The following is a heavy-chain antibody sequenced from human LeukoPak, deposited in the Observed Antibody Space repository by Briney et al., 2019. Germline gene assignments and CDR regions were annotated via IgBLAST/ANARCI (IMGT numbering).Heavy chain of an antibody. J-gene: IGHJ3*02. CDR1: GGSISSYY. D-gene: IGHD3-9*01. CDR2: IYYSGST. CDR3: ASQPTDILTGYSYAFDI. Sequence: SETLSLTCTVSGGSISSYYWSWIRQPPGKGLEWIGYIYYSGSTNYNPSLKSRVTISVDTSKNQFSLKLSSVTAADTAVYCCASQPTDILTGYSYAFDIWGQGTMVTVSS. V-gene: IGHV4-59*08.